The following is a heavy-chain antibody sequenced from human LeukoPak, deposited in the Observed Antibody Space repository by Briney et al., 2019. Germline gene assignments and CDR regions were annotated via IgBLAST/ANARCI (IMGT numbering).Heavy chain of an antibody. D-gene: IGHD3-22*01. J-gene: IGHJ4*01. Sequence: GGSLRLSCAASGFTFSSYSMNWVRQAPGKGLEWVSSISSSSSNIYYADSVKGRFTISRDNAKNSLYLQMNSPRAEDTAVYYCASFDDSSGYYDYWGHGTLVTVSS. CDR1: GFTFSSYS. CDR2: ISSSSSNI. CDR3: ASFDDSSGYYDY. V-gene: IGHV3-21*01.